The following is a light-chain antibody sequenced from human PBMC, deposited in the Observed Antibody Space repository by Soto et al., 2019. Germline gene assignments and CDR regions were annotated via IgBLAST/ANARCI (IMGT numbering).Light chain of an antibody. CDR3: QQYDSSPWT. CDR1: QSVSRNY. CDR2: GAS. Sequence: EIGLTQSPGTLSLSPGERATLSCRTSQSVSRNYLAWYQQKPGQAPRLFIYGASSRAAGIPDRFSGFGSGTDFTLTISRLEPDDFAVYYCQQYDSSPWTFGQGTKVEVK. V-gene: IGKV3-20*01. J-gene: IGKJ1*01.